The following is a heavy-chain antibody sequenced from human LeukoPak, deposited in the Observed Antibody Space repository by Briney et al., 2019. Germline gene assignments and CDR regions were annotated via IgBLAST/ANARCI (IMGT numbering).Heavy chain of an antibody. D-gene: IGHD2-2*01. CDR2: IYTSGST. J-gene: IGHJ6*03. CDR1: GGSISSGSYY. Sequence: PSQTLSLTCTVSGGSISSGSYYWSWIRQPAGKGLEWIGRIYTSGSTNYNPSLKSRVTISVDTSKNQFSLKLSSVTAADTAVYYCARERIYVVPAAFYYYYYMDVWGKGTTVTVSS. V-gene: IGHV4-61*02. CDR3: ARERIYVVPAAFYYYYYMDV.